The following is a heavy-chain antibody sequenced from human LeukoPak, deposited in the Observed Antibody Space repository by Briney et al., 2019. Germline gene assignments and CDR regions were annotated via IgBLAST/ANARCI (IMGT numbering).Heavy chain of an antibody. Sequence: PPETLSLTCTVSGDFITAYYWGWIRQPPGKGLEWIGYVYYSGSTEYNPSLRSRVTISLEMSKHQFSLNLTSVTAADTAVYYCASNTGTVFDYWGQGALVTVSS. J-gene: IGHJ4*02. CDR1: GDFITAYY. V-gene: IGHV4-59*01. CDR3: ASNTGTVFDY. D-gene: IGHD1-7*01. CDR2: VYYSGST.